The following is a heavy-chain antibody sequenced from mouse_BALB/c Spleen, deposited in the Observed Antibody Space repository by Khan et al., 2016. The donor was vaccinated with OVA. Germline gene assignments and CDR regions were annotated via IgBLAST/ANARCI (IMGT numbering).Heavy chain of an antibody. J-gene: IGHJ3*01. Sequence: EVQLQQSGAELVRPGALVKLSCKASGFNIKDYYMNWVKQRPEQGLEWIGWIDPENGDTIYDPKFQGKASITADTSSNTAYLQISSLTSEDTAVYYCARRGYGNYWFAYWGQGTLVTVSA. CDR2: IDPENGDT. V-gene: IGHV14-1*02. D-gene: IGHD2-1*01. CDR3: ARRGYGNYWFAY. CDR1: GFNIKDYY.